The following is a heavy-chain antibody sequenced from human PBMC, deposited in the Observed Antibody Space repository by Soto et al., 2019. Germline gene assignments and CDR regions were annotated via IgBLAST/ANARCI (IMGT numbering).Heavy chain of an antibody. V-gene: IGHV4-31*03. CDR3: ARSIDH. J-gene: IGHJ5*02. CDR1: GGSISSGGYY. Sequence: QVQLQESGPGLVKPSQTLSLTCTVSGGSISSGGYYWSWVRQHPGKGLEWIGYIYYSGSNYYNPSLTSRGTMSVDTSKNQFSLKLNSVTVAATAVYYCARSIDHWGQGTLGTVSS. CDR2: IYYSGSN.